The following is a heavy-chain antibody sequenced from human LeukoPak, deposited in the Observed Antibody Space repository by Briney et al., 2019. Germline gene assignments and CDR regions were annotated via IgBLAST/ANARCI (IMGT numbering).Heavy chain of an antibody. CDR3: ALSMTTVTNDY. V-gene: IGHV3-74*01. D-gene: IGHD4-17*01. Sequence: PGGSLRLSCAAPGFTFSSYWMHWVRQAPGKGLVWVSRINSDGSSTSYADSVKGRFTISRDNAKNTLYLQMNSLRAEDTAVYYCALSMTTVTNDYWGQGTLVTVSS. CDR2: INSDGSST. J-gene: IGHJ4*02. CDR1: GFTFSSYW.